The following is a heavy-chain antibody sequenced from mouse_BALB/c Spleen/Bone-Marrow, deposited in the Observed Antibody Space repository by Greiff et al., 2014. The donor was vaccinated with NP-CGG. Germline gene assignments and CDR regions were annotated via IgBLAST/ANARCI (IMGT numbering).Heavy chain of an antibody. V-gene: IGHV1S56*01. CDR3: AGDTMDY. CDR1: GYTFTSYY. Sequence: QVQLQQSGPELMKPGASVRISCKASGYTFTSYYIHWVKQRPGQGLEWIGWIYPGNVNTKYNEKFKGKATLTAGKSSSTAYMQLSSLTSVDSAVYFCAGDTMDYWGQGTSVTVSS. J-gene: IGHJ4*01. CDR2: IYPGNVNT.